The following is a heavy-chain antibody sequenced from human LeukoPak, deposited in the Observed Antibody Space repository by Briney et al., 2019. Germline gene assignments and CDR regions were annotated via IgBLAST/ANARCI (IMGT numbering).Heavy chain of an antibody. Sequence: SETMSLTCTVSGGSISSSSYYWGWIRQPPGRGLDWIGTNYYAGGTYYNPSLKSRVTISVDTSKNQFSLRLSSVTAADTAVYYCARGFGESEYYYYGMDVWGQGTTVTVSS. CDR2: NYYAGGT. V-gene: IGHV4-39*01. J-gene: IGHJ6*02. CDR3: ARGFGESEYYYYGMDV. CDR1: GGSISSSSYY. D-gene: IGHD3-10*01.